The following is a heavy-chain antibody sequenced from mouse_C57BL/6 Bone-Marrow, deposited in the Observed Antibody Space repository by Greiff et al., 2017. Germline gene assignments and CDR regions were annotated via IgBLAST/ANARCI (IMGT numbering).Heavy chain of an antibody. CDR3: ARGYGSRAWCAY. D-gene: IGHD1-1*01. CDR1: GYTFTSYW. CDR2: IYPGSGST. Sequence: QVQLQQPGAELVKPGASVKMSCKASGYTFTSYWITWVKQRPGQGLEWIGDIYPGSGSTNYNEKFTSKATLTVDTSSSTAYMQLSSLTSADSSVDYYARGYGSRAWCAYWGQGTLVTVSA. J-gene: IGHJ3*01. V-gene: IGHV1-55*01.